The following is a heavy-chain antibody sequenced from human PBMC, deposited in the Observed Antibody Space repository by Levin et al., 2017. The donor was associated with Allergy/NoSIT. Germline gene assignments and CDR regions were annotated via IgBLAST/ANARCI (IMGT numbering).Heavy chain of an antibody. CDR3: AKGMTRVIPVFDY. Sequence: PGGSLRLSCAASGFSFSNYAMSWVRQAPGKGLEWVSAITDSGRTYYADPVKGRLTVSSDNSKTTLYLQMNSLRADDTAVYYCAKGMTRVIPVFDYWGQGPLVTVSS. D-gene: IGHD2-2*01. V-gene: IGHV3-23*01. J-gene: IGHJ4*02. CDR2: ITDSGRT. CDR1: GFSFSNYA.